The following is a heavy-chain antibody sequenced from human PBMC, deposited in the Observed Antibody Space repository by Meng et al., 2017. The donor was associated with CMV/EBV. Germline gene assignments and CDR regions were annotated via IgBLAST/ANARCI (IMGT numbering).Heavy chain of an antibody. CDR2: IRSKANSYAT. D-gene: IGHD2-21*01. V-gene: IGHV3-73*01. CDR3: THQSYCGGDCHAC. J-gene: IGHJ4*02. Sequence: GGSLRLSCAASGFTFSGSAMHWVRQAPGKGLEWVGRIRSKANSYATAYAASVKGRFTISRDDSKNTAYLQMNSLKTEDTAVYYCTHQSYCGGDCHACWGQGTLVTVSS. CDR1: GFTFSGSA.